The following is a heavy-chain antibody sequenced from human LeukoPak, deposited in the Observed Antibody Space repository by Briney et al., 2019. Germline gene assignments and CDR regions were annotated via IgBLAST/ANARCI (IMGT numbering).Heavy chain of an antibody. CDR3: ARQYYDILTGPNWFDS. CDR1: GYSFTSYW. J-gene: IGHJ5*01. V-gene: IGHV5-51*01. Sequence: PGESLKISCKGSGYSFTSYWIGWVRQLPGKGLEWMEIIYPGDSDTRYSPSFKAQVTLSADKSISTAYLQGSDLKASDTAMYYCARQYYDILTGPNWFDSWGQGTLVTVSS. CDR2: IYPGDSDT. D-gene: IGHD3-9*01.